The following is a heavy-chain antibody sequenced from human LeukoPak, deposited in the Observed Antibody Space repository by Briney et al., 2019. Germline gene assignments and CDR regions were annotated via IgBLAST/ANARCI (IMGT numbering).Heavy chain of an antibody. CDR1: GGSISSYY. Sequence: SETLSLTCTVSGGSISSYYWSWIRQPPGKGLEWIGYIYYSGSTNYNPSLKSRVTISVDTSKNQFSLKLSSVTAADTAVYYCAGGGDSGGYYYPMFDYWGQGTLVTVSS. V-gene: IGHV4-59*01. CDR2: IYYSGST. J-gene: IGHJ4*02. CDR3: AGGGDSGGYYYPMFDY. D-gene: IGHD3-22*01.